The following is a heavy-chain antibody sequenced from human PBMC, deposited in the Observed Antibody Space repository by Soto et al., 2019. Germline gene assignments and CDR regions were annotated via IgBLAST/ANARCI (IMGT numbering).Heavy chain of an antibody. CDR1: GGSISSGGYY. J-gene: IGHJ4*02. Sequence: SETLSLTCTVSGGSISSGGYYWSWIRQHPGKGLEWIGYIYYSGSTYYNPSLKSRVTISVDTSKNQFSLKLSSVTAADTAVYYGAGAGEYYCRSGYYLYYFDYWGQGTLVTVSS. D-gene: IGHD3-22*01. V-gene: IGHV4-31*03. CDR3: AGAGEYYCRSGYYLYYFDY. CDR2: IYYSGST.